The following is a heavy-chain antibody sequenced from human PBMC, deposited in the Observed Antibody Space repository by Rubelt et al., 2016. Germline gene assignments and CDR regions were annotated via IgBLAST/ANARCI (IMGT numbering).Heavy chain of an antibody. Sequence: QVQLQESGPGLVKPSETLSLTCTVSGGSISSYYWSWIRQPPGKGLEWIGDIYYSGSTNYNPSLKSGVTISVDTSKNQFSLKLSSVTAADTAVYDCARAVAARRLYYFDYWGQGTLVTVSS. J-gene: IGHJ4*02. CDR2: IYYSGST. CDR1: GGSISSYY. V-gene: IGHV4-59*01. D-gene: IGHD6-6*01. CDR3: ARAVAARRLYYFDY.